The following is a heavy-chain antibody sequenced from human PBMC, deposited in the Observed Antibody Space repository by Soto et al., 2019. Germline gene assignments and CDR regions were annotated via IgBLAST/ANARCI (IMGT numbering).Heavy chain of an antibody. Sequence: ASVKVSCKASGYTFTGYYMHWVRQAPGQGLEWMGWINPNSGGTNYAQKFQGWVTMTRDTSISTAYMELSRLRSDDTAVYYCARDHTVIIITFGGVIVNPQFIPTWFDPWGQGTLVTVSS. CDR2: INPNSGGT. V-gene: IGHV1-2*04. D-gene: IGHD3-16*02. CDR1: GYTFTGYY. CDR3: ARDHTVIIITFGGVIVNPQFIPTWFDP. J-gene: IGHJ5*02.